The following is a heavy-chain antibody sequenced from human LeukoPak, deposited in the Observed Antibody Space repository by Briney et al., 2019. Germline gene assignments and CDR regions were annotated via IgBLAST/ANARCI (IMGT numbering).Heavy chain of an antibody. D-gene: IGHD1-20*01. CDR3: ARIINWQNDY. V-gene: IGHV3-23*01. CDR1: GFTFSSYA. CDR2: ISGSGGST. J-gene: IGHJ4*02. Sequence: TGGSLRLSCAASGFTFSSYAMSWVRQAPGKGLEWVSAISGSGGSTYYADSVKGRFTISRDNSKNTLYLQMNSLRAEDTAVYYCARIINWQNDYWGQGTLVTVSS.